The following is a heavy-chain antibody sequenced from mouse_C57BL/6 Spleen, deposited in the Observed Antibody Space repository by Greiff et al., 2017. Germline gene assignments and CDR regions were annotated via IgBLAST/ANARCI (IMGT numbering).Heavy chain of an antibody. CDR3: ARGNWDWYFDV. D-gene: IGHD4-1*01. J-gene: IGHJ1*03. Sequence: DVQLVESEGGLVQPGSSMKLSCTASGFTFSDYYMAWVRQVPEKGLEWVANINYDGSSTYYLDSLKSRFIISRDNAKNILYLQMSSLKSEDTATYYCARGNWDWYFDVWGTGTTVTVSS. CDR1: GFTFSDYY. V-gene: IGHV5-16*01. CDR2: INYDGSST.